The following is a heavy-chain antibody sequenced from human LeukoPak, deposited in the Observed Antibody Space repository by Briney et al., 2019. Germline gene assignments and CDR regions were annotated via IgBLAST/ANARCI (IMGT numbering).Heavy chain of an antibody. Sequence: PGGSLRLSCAASRFTFSVYGIHWVRQAPGKGLEWVAFIRYDGSTKYYADSVKGRFTISRDNSKSTLYLQMNSLRAEDTAVYYCATGQLELPSGVDYWGQGTLVTVSS. J-gene: IGHJ4*02. CDR3: ATGQLELPSGVDY. D-gene: IGHD1-1*01. CDR2: IRYDGSTK. V-gene: IGHV3-30*02. CDR1: RFTFSVYG.